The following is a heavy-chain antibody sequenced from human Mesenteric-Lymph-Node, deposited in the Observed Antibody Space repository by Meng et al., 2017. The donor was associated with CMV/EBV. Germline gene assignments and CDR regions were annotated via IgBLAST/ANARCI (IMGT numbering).Heavy chain of an antibody. CDR2: INPNSGGT. Sequence: ASVKVSCMASGYTFTGYYMHWVRQAPGQGLEWMGWINPNSGGTNLAQKFQGRVTLTTDTSTNTAYMDLYSLRSDDTAVYYCAGQSDYGGNYYYFDYWGQGALVTVSS. J-gene: IGHJ4*02. V-gene: IGHV1-2*02. D-gene: IGHD4/OR15-4a*01. CDR1: GYTFTGYY. CDR3: AGQSDYGGNYYYFDY.